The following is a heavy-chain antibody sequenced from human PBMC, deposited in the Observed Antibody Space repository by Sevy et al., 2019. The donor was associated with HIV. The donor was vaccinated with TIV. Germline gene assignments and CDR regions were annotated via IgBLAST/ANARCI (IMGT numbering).Heavy chain of an antibody. D-gene: IGHD3-10*01. J-gene: IGHJ3*02. CDR2: ISDGGGTT. Sequence: GESLKISCVASGFTFRNYVMNWVRQPPGKGLEWVSVISDGGGTTYYAASVKGRFTISRDDSKSTLYLQMNSLRVEDTAVYFCAKRVAGALATLDIWGQGTMVTVSS. V-gene: IGHV3-23*01. CDR1: GFTFRNYV. CDR3: AKRVAGALATLDI.